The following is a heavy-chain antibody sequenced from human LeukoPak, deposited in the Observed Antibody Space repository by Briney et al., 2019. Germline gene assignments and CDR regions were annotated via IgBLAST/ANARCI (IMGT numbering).Heavy chain of an antibody. CDR1: GFTFSSYS. CDR2: ISSSSSYI. CDR3: ARDAFPYYYDSPLAPDY. Sequence: GGSLRLSCAASGFTFSSYSMNWVRQARGKGLEWVSSISSSSSYIYYADSVKGRFTISRDNAKNSLYLQMNSLRAEDTAVYYCARDAFPYYYDSPLAPDYWGQGTLVIVSS. V-gene: IGHV3-21*01. J-gene: IGHJ4*02. D-gene: IGHD3-22*01.